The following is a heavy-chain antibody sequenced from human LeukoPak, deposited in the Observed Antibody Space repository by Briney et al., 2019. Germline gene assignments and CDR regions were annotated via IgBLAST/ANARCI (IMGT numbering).Heavy chain of an antibody. CDR2: INPNSGGT. J-gene: IGHJ4*02. CDR3: ARDSTCYDFWSGYQHQYFDY. Sequence: ASVKVSCKASGYTFTGYYMHWVRQAPGQGLEWMGWINPNSGGTNYAQKFQGRVTMTRDTSISTAYMELSRLRSDDTAVYYCARDSTCYDFWSGYQHQYFDYWGQGTLVTVSS. V-gene: IGHV1-2*02. CDR1: GYTFTGYY. D-gene: IGHD3-3*01.